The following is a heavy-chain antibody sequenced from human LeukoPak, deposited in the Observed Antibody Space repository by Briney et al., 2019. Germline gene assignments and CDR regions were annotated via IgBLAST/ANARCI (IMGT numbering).Heavy chain of an antibody. V-gene: IGHV3-30-3*01. CDR2: ISYDGSNK. CDR1: GFTFSSYA. CDR3: EGSGWYRHAYFDY. J-gene: IGHJ4*02. Sequence: WGSLRLSCAASGFTFSSYAMHWVRQAPGKGLEWVAVISYDGSNKYYADSVKGRFTISRDNSKNTLYLQMNSLRAEDTAVYYCEGSGWYRHAYFDYWGQGTLVTVSS. D-gene: IGHD6-19*01.